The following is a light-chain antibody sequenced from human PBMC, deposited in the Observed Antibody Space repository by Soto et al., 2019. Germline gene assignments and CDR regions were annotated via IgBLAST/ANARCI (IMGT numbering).Light chain of an antibody. CDR2: DAS. CDR3: QQRSNWVT. J-gene: IGKJ3*01. CDR1: QSVSSY. V-gene: IGKV3-11*01. Sequence: IVLTQSPGTLSLSPGERATLSCRASQSVSSYLAWYQQKPGQAPRLLIYDASNRATGIPARFSGSGSGTDFTLTISSLEPEDFAVYYCQQRSNWVTFGPGTKVDI.